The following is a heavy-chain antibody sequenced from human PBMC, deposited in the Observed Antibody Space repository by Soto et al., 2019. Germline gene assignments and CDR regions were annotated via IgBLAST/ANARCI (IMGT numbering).Heavy chain of an antibody. Sequence: GESQKISCQGSGYSFTSYWIGWVRQMLGKGLEWMGIIYPGDSDTRYSPSFQGQVTISADKTISTAYLQWSSLKASDTAMYYCARIEMATISTAAFDIWGQGTMVTVSS. D-gene: IGHD5-12*01. V-gene: IGHV5-51*01. CDR1: GYSFTSYW. CDR2: IYPGDSDT. J-gene: IGHJ3*02. CDR3: ARIEMATISTAAFDI.